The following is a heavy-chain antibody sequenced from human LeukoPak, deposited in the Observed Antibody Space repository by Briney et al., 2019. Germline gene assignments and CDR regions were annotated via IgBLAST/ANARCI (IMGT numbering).Heavy chain of an antibody. J-gene: IGHJ4*02. CDR2: ISSSSSYI. CDR3: ATSYAHQFDY. Sequence: GGSLRLSCAASGFTFSSYAMHWVRQAPGKGLEWVSSISSSSSYIYYADSVKGRFTISRDNAKNSLYLQMNSLRAEDTAVYYCATSYAHQFDYWGQGTLVTVSS. CDR1: GFTFSSYA. V-gene: IGHV3-21*01. D-gene: IGHD2-2*01.